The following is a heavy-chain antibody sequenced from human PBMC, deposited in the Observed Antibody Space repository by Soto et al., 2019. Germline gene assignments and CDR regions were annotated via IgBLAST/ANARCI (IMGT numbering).Heavy chain of an antibody. Sequence: QVQLQESGPGLVKPSETLSLTCTVSGGSISSYYWSWIRQPPGKGLEWIGYIYYSGSTNYNPSLKSRVTISVDTSKNHFSLKLSSVTAADTAVYYCARDRNRGRVRQFDYWGQGTLVTVSS. CDR2: IYYSGST. D-gene: IGHD3-10*01. CDR3: ARDRNRGRVRQFDY. CDR1: GGSISSYY. J-gene: IGHJ4*02. V-gene: IGHV4-59*01.